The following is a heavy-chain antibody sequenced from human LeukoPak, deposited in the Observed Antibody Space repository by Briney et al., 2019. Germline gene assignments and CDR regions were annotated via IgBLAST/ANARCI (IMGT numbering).Heavy chain of an antibody. Sequence: SSETLSLTCTVSGVSISSYYWSWIRQFPGRGLEWIGYIYDSGISNYSPSLKSRVTISLDTSKNQFSLKVNSVSAADTAVYYCASLTRESAPRGIWSGYSDYWGLGTLVTVSS. V-gene: IGHV4-59*01. CDR3: ASLTRESAPRGIWSGYSDY. CDR1: GVSISSYY. D-gene: IGHD3-3*01. CDR2: IYDSGIS. J-gene: IGHJ4*02.